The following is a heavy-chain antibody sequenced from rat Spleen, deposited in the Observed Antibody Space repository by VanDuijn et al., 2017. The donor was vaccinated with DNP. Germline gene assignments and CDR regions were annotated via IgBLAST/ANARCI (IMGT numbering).Heavy chain of an antibody. Sequence: EVQLVESGGGLVQPGRSLKLSCAASGFTFNNYWMTWIRQVPGKGLEWVASITNSGGSTYYPDSVKGRFTISRDNAKNTLYLQMNSLRSEDTATYYCARENYYSGDYWGQGVMVTVSS. V-gene: IGHV5-31*01. CDR2: ITNSGGST. J-gene: IGHJ2*01. CDR3: ARENYYSGDY. D-gene: IGHD1-1*01. CDR1: GFTFNNYW.